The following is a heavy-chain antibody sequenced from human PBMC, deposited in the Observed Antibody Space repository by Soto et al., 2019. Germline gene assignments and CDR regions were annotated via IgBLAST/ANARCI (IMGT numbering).Heavy chain of an antibody. J-gene: IGHJ5*01. CDR1: GFTFDDYM. Sequence: PGGSLRLSCEASGFTFDDYMMHWVRQVPGKGLEWISLISWDGGSVAYADSIKGQFTVSRDNSKTSLYLDMNSLTTEDTAYYYCAKEGNGGSSLDSWGQGTLVTVSS. D-gene: IGHD1-26*01. V-gene: IGHV3-43*01. CDR3: AKEGNGGSSLDS. CDR2: ISWDGGSV.